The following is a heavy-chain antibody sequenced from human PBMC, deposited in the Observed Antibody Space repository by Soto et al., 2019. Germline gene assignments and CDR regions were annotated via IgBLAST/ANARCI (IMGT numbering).Heavy chain of an antibody. CDR1: GGSISIGGDY. Sequence: PSGTLSLTCTVSGGSISIGGDYLSWIRQHPGKGLEWIGYIYYSGSTYYNPSLKSRVTISVDTSKNQFSLKLSSVTAADTAVYYCARDVVVAAGRAYYYYYMDVWGKGTTVTVSS. CDR2: IYYSGST. J-gene: IGHJ6*03. CDR3: ARDVVVAAGRAYYYYYMDV. V-gene: IGHV4-31*03. D-gene: IGHD2-15*01.